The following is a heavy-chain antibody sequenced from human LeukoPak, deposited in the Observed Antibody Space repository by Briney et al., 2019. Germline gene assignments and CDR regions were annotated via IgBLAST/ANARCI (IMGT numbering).Heavy chain of an antibody. CDR2: INHSGST. V-gene: IGHV4-34*01. Sequence: SETLSLTCAVYGGSFSGYYWSWIRQPPGKGLEWIGEINHSGSTNYNPSPKSRVTISVDTSKNQFSLKLSSVTAADTAVYYCARGDEQLVLVDYWGQGTLVTVSS. CDR1: GGSFSGYY. CDR3: ARGDEQLVLVDY. J-gene: IGHJ4*02. D-gene: IGHD6-6*01.